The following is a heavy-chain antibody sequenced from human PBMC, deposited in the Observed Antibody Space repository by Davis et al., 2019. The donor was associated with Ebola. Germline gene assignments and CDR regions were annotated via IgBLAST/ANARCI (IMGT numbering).Heavy chain of an antibody. V-gene: IGHV3-23*01. CDR2: ISGSGGST. J-gene: IGHJ4*02. CDR1: GFTFSSYA. D-gene: IGHD3-10*01. CDR3: ARDLWFGELSDC. Sequence: GGSLRLSCAASGFTFSSYAMSWVRQAPGKGLEWVSTISGSGGSTYYGESVKGRFTISRDNSKNTLYLQMNSLRVDDTAVYYCARDLWFGELSDCWGQGTLVTVSS.